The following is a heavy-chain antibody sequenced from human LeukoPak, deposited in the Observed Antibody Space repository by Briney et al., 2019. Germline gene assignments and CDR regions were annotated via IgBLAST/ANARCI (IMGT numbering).Heavy chain of an antibody. J-gene: IGHJ6*03. CDR2: VYYSGST. CDR3: ARTTEGGYTYDYFYYYYMDV. CDR1: GGSISSNNW. Sequence: NPSETLSLTCSVSGGSISSNNWWSWVRQPPGKGLEWIGEVYYSGSTNYNPSLKSRVTISVDTSKNQFSLKLSSVTAADTAVYYCARTTEGGYTYDYFYYYYMDVWGKGTTVTISS. V-gene: IGHV4-4*02. D-gene: IGHD5-18*01.